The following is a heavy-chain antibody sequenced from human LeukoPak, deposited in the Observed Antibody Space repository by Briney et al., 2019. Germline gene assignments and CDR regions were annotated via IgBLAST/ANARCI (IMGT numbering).Heavy chain of an antibody. V-gene: IGHV1-69*04. J-gene: IGHJ4*02. CDR2: IIPILGIA. CDR3: ARPHYYDSSGYSLNLDY. Sequence: EASVKVSCKASGGTFSSYAISWVRQAPGQGLEWMGRIIPILGIANYAQKFQGRVTITADKSTSTAYMELSSLRSEDTAVYYCARPHYYDSSGYSLNLDYWGQGTLVTVSS. CDR1: GGTFSSYA. D-gene: IGHD3-22*01.